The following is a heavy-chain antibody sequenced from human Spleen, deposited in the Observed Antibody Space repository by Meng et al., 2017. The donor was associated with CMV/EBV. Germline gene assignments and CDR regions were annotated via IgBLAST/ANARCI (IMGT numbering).Heavy chain of an antibody. J-gene: IGHJ5*02. D-gene: IGHD3-3*01. CDR1: YY. CDR3: ARDRQEVADGFWGGPPQHPNWFDP. Sequence: YYWIWIRQSAGKGLEWIGHIYVNGRTTYNPSLRSRVTISLDTTKNHFSLRLTSVSAADTAVYYCARDRQEVADGFWGGPPQHPNWFDPWGQGTLVTVSS. CDR2: IYVNGRT. V-gene: IGHV4-61*09.